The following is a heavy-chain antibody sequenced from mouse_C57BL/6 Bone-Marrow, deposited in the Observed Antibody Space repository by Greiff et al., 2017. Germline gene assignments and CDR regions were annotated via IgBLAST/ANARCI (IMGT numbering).Heavy chain of an antibody. D-gene: IGHD1-1*01. CDR3: SKENQFHLLRRNY. CDR1: GYTFSSYW. Sequence: QVQLKESGAELMKPGASVKISCKATGYTFSSYWIEWVKQRPGHGLEWIGEILPGSGSTNYNEKFKGKATFTADTSSNTAYMQLSSLTSEDSAIYCSSKENQFHLLRRNYWGQGTTLTVSS. V-gene: IGHV1-9*01. CDR2: ILPGSGST. J-gene: IGHJ2*01.